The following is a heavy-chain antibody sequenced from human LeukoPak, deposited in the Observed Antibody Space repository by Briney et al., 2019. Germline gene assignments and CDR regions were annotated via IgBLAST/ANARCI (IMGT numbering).Heavy chain of an antibody. CDR2: VTPSGDPT. Sequence: GGTLRLSCAGSGFSFSASGMNWVRQAPGKGLEWVSGVTPSGDPTYYADSVKGRFIISRDNSKTTMYLQMNSLRAEGTGVYYCAKDSGWIQFIEWGQGTSVTVSS. V-gene: IGHV3-23*01. J-gene: IGHJ4*02. CDR1: GFSFSASG. D-gene: IGHD5-24*01. CDR3: AKDSGWIQFIE.